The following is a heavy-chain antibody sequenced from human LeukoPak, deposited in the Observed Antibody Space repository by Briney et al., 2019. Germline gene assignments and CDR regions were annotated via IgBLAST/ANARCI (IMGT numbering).Heavy chain of an antibody. J-gene: IGHJ4*02. CDR2: IYYSGNT. CDR1: GGSTSPYY. V-gene: IGHV4-59*08. D-gene: IGHD3-22*01. CDR3: ARHLSGHSTGTYFDC. Sequence: SETLSLTCTVSGGSTSPYYWSWIRLPPGKGLEWIGYIYYSGNTKYNPSLRSRVSMSVDTSKNQLSLKLSSVTAADTALYYCARHLSGHSTGTYFDCWGQGTLVTVSS.